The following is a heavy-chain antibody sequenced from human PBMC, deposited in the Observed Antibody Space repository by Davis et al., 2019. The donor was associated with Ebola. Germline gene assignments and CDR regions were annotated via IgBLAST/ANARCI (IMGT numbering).Heavy chain of an antibody. J-gene: IGHJ4*02. CDR1: KFTFSSYP. D-gene: IGHD3-22*01. Sequence: GESLKISCAASKFTFSSYPMSWVRQAPGKGLEWVSGIDNSGDRTYYADSVKGRFTISRDNSENMLYLQMNSLRAEDTAVYYCAKGPPTYYFDNSGYLDYWGQGTLVTVPS. CDR2: IDNSGDRT. V-gene: IGHV3-23*05. CDR3: AKGPPTYYFDNSGYLDY.